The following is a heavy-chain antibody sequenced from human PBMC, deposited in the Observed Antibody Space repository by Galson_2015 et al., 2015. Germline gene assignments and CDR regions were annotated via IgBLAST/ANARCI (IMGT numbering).Heavy chain of an antibody. D-gene: IGHD1-1*01. J-gene: IGHJ6*03. CDR2: INPIAGST. Sequence: SVKVSCKASGYTFTKYYMHWVRQAPGQGLEWMGIINPIAGSTSYPQKFQGRVAITRDTSTNTVYMDLKSLTSEDTAMYCCARSPEGTTYFQYYYMDVWGEGTTVTVSS. V-gene: IGHV1-46*01. CDR3: ARSPEGTTYFQYYYMDV. CDR1: GYTFTKYY.